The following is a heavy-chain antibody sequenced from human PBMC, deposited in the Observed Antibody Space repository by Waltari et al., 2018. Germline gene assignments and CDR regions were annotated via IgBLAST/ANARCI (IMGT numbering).Heavy chain of an antibody. V-gene: IGHV3-9*01. J-gene: IGHJ5*01. D-gene: IGHD6-19*01. CDR1: GFVLGDYA. CDR2: ISWNSGNM. Sequence: EVQLVESGGGLVQHGRSLRLSCAASGFVLGDYAIHWVRQAPGKGLEWVSGISWNSGNMGYADSVKGRFSISRDNAKNSVYLQMNSLRPEDTAFYYCAKDSTYGDSSGWFGYWGQGTLVTVSS. CDR3: AKDSTYGDSSGWFGY.